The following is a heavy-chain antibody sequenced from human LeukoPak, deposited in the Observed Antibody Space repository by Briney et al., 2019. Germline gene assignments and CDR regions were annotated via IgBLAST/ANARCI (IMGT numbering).Heavy chain of an antibody. CDR1: GGSISSSSYY. CDR3: GRLGSSHTYFDY. CDR2: FYYSGST. V-gene: IGHV4-39*01. J-gene: IGHJ4*02. D-gene: IGHD6-13*01. Sequence: SETLSLTCTVSGGSISSSSYYWGWTRQPPRKGLEWIGNFYYSGSTYYNPSLKSPATISVDTSKNQFSLKLSSLTPAHTAVYFCGRLGSSHTYFDYWGQGTLVTVSS.